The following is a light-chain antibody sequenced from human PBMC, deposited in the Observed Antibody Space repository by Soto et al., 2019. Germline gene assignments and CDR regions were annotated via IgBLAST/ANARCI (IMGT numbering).Light chain of an antibody. Sequence: EIVLTQSPGTLSLSPGERATLSCRARQSVSSSYLAWYQQRPGQAPRLLIYGASIRATGIPDRFSGSGSGTDFTLTISRLEPEDFAVYYCQQYGTSATFGQGTRLEIK. J-gene: IGKJ5*01. CDR1: QSVSSSY. CDR2: GAS. CDR3: QQYGTSAT. V-gene: IGKV3-20*01.